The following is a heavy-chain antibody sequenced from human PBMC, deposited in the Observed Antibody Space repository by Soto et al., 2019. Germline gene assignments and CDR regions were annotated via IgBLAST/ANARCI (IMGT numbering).Heavy chain of an antibody. V-gene: IGHV4-39*01. CDR3: ARVAAAAHVAFNWFDP. CDR2: IYYSGST. J-gene: IGHJ5*02. D-gene: IGHD6-13*01. Sequence: PSETLSLTCTVSGGSISSSSYYWGWIRQPPGKGLEWIGSIYYSGSTYYNPSLKSRVTISVDTSKNQFSLKLSSVTAADTAVYYCARVAAAAHVAFNWFDPWGQGTLVTVSS. CDR1: GGSISSSSYY.